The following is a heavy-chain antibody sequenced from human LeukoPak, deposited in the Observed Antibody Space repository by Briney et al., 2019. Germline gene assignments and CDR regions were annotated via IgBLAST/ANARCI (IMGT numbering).Heavy chain of an antibody. CDR1: GFTFSGYA. J-gene: IGHJ5*02. V-gene: IGHV3-23*01. Sequence: GGSLRLSCAASGFTFSGYAMSWVRQAPGKGLEWVSSITVGGYTTYYADSVKGRFTISRDNSNSTLSLQMNSLRAEDTAVYYCARGAHNWFDPWGQGTLVTVSS. CDR2: ITVGGYTT. CDR3: ARGAHNWFDP.